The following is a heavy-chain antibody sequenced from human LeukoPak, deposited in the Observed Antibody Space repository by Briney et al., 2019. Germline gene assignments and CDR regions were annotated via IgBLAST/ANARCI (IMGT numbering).Heavy chain of an antibody. V-gene: IGHV4-4*07. Sequence: SEALSLTCTVSGGSISSYYWSWIRQPAGKGLEWIGRIYTSGSTNYNPSLKSRVTMSVDTSKNQFSLKLSSVTAADTAVYYCAREDIVGALFDYWGQGTLVTVSS. CDR2: IYTSGST. D-gene: IGHD1-26*01. CDR1: GGSISSYY. J-gene: IGHJ4*02. CDR3: AREDIVGALFDY.